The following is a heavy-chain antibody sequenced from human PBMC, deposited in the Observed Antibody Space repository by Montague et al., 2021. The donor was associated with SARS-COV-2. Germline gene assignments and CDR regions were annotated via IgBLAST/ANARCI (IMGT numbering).Heavy chain of an antibody. CDR3: VRADRRDPDTPHFYYHKGMVRSSVDTGWNPVSVRVASCWVADNGRDSGATKRCYSKGMDL. CDR1: GDSISTSY. D-gene: IGHD2-21*02. V-gene: IGHV4-59*01. CDR2: VYYRGRS. J-gene: IGHJ6*02. Sequence: SETLSLTCTVSGDSISTSYWAWIRQPPGKGLEWIGYVYYRGRSSYNSSPKSRVTISVDTSKNQVSLNLMSVIAADTAVYFCVRADRRDPDTPHFYYHKGMVRSSVDTGWNPVSVRVASCWVADNGRDSGATKRCYSKGMDLWGQGTTVTVSS.